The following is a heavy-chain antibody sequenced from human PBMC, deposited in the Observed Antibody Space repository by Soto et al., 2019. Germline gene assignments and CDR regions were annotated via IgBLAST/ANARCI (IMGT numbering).Heavy chain of an antibody. Sequence: GSLRLSCAASRFTFSSYAMSWVRQAPGKGLEWVSASSGSGGSIYYTDSVKGRFTISRDNSKNTLYLQMNSLRAEDTAVYFCAKGGSFYASGLDYWGHGTLVTVSS. CDR1: RFTFSSYA. D-gene: IGHD3-10*01. V-gene: IGHV3-23*01. CDR3: AKGGSFYASGLDY. CDR2: SSGSGGSI. J-gene: IGHJ4*01.